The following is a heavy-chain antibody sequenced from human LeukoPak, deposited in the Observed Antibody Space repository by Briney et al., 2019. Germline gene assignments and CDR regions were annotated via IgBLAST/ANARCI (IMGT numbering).Heavy chain of an antibody. Sequence: SETLSLTCAVSGGSISSGGYSWSWIRQPPGKGLEWIGYIYHSGSTYYNPSLKSRVTISVDRSKNQFSLKLSSATAADTAVYYCARGEYSSSSGSRWFDPWGQGTLVTISS. CDR2: IYHSGST. V-gene: IGHV4-30-2*01. CDR3: ARGEYSSSSGSRWFDP. D-gene: IGHD6-6*01. CDR1: GGSISSGGYS. J-gene: IGHJ5*02.